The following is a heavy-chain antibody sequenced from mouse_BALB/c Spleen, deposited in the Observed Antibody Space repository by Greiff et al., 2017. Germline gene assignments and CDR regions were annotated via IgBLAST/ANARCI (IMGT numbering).Heavy chain of an antibody. V-gene: IGHV1S137*01. CDR1: GYTFTDYA. D-gene: IGHD2-3*01. CDR3: ARRGYDGAMDY. Sequence: VQLQQSGAELVRPGVSVKISCKGSGYTFTDYAMHWVKQSHAKSLEWIGVISTYYGDASYNQKFKGKATMTVDKSSSTAYMELARLTSEDSAIYYCARRGYDGAMDYWGQGTSVTVSS. J-gene: IGHJ4*01. CDR2: ISTYYGDA.